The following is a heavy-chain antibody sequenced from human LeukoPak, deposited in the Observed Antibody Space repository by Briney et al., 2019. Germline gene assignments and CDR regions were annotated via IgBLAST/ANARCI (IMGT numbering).Heavy chain of an antibody. J-gene: IGHJ4*02. CDR2: VHLDGRT. Sequence: SSETLSLTCAVSGGSVTSTNWWTWVRQPPGKGLEWIGEVHLDGRTNYNPSLTGRLTLSVDLSENHISLKLTSVTAADTAVYYCAREGGFYRPLDYLGQGTLVTVSS. CDR1: GGSVTSTNW. V-gene: IGHV4-4*02. D-gene: IGHD3-3*01. CDR3: AREGGFYRPLDY.